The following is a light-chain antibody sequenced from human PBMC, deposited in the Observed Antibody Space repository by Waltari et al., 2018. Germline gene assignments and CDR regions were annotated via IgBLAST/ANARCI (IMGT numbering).Light chain of an antibody. CDR1: QSISQY. Sequence: EIVLTQSPATLSLSPGEKATLSCRASQSISQYLARYQQKPGQAPRRLIYDASNRPTDIPARFSGSGSGTDFTLTISSLEPEDFAVYYCQQRSSWPFMYTFGQGTKLEIK. CDR3: QQRSSWPFMYT. CDR2: DAS. J-gene: IGKJ2*01. V-gene: IGKV3-11*01.